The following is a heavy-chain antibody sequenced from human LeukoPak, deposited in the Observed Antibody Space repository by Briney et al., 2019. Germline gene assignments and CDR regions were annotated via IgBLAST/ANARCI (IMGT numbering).Heavy chain of an antibody. D-gene: IGHD6-19*01. Sequence: GGYLRLSCAASGFTFTNYAMRWVRQAPGKGLEWVSAISATGGSTYYADSVKGRFTISRDNSKNTLYLQMNSLRAEDTAVYYCAKVQSSGWYPPCDYWSQGTLVTVSS. V-gene: IGHV3-23*01. CDR1: GFTFTNYA. J-gene: IGHJ4*02. CDR3: AKVQSSGWYPPCDY. CDR2: ISATGGST.